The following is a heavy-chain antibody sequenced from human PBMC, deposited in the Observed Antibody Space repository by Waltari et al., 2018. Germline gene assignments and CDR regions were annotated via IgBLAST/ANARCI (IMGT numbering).Heavy chain of an antibody. CDR1: GFTFGSYG. CDR3: AKTGTTGFPYYYYMDV. Sequence: QVQLVESGVGVGQPGTSLRLSWAASGFTFGSYGRHWVRQAPGKGLEWVAVIWYDGSNKYYADSVKGRFTISRDNSKNTLYLQMNSLRAEDTAMYYCAKTGTTGFPYYYYMDVWGKGTTVTVSS. V-gene: IGHV3-30*18. CDR2: IWYDGSNK. J-gene: IGHJ6*03. D-gene: IGHD1-7*01.